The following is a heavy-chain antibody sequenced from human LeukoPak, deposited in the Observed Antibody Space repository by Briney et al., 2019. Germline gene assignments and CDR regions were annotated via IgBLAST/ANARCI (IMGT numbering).Heavy chain of an antibody. Sequence: ASVKVSCTASGYTFTSYDINGVRQATGQGLAWVGWMNPNSGNTGYAQKFQGRVTMTRNTSISTAYMELSSLRSEDTAVDYCARGPPWNDIWGQGTMVTVSS. V-gene: IGHV1-8*01. CDR1: GYTFTSYD. CDR2: MNPNSGNT. D-gene: IGHD1-1*01. J-gene: IGHJ3*02. CDR3: ARGPPWNDI.